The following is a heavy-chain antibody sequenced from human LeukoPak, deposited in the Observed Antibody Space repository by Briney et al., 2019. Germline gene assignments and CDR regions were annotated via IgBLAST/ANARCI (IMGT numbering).Heavy chain of an antibody. CDR2: ISSSGSTI. J-gene: IGHJ3*02. CDR1: GFTFSDYY. CDR3: ARASTGTDLDAFDI. D-gene: IGHD4-17*01. V-gene: IGHV3-11*04. Sequence: GGSLRLSCAASGFTFSDYYMSWIRQAPGKGLEWVSYISSSGSTIYYADSVKGRFTISRDNAKNSLYPQMNSLRAEDTAVYYCARASTGTDLDAFDIWGQGTIVTVSS.